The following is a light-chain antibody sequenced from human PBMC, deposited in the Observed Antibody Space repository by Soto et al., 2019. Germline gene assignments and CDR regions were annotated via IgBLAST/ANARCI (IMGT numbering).Light chain of an antibody. Sequence: QSVLTQPRSVSGSPGQSVAISCTGTSSNFVGDKYVSWYQHPPGKAPKLIIYEVNNRPSGVSNRFSGSKSGNTASLTVSGIQAGDEADYYCSSYASNNILYVFGTGTKVTVL. J-gene: IGLJ1*01. CDR3: SSYASNNILYV. CDR1: SSNFVGDKY. CDR2: EVN. V-gene: IGLV2-11*01.